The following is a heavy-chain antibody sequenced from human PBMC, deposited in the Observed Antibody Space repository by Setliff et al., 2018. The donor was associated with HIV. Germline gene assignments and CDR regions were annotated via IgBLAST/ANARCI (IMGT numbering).Heavy chain of an antibody. CDR1: GFTLSSFW. CDR2: IKQDGSEK. V-gene: IGHV3-7*03. Sequence: GGSLRLSCAASGFTLSSFWMSWVRQAPGKGLEWVANIKQDGSEKYYRDSVRGRFTIARDNARNSLYLQMNSLKADDTAVYYCARAKIGPAGDRTYYYGMDVWGQGTTVTVSS. CDR3: ARAKIGPAGDRTYYYGMDV. J-gene: IGHJ6*02. D-gene: IGHD4-17*01.